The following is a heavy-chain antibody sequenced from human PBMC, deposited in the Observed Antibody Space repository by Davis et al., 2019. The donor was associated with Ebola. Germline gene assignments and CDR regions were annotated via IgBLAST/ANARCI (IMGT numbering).Heavy chain of an antibody. CDR2: ISGSGGST. D-gene: IGHD1-7*01. Sequence: GESLKISCTDSVITFSSYAMTWVRQAPGKGLEWVSAISGSGGSTYYADSVKGRFTISRDNSKNTLYLQMNSLRAEDTAVYYCAKDPAPELRRGFNYFDYWGQGTLVTVSS. CDR3: AKDPAPELRRGFNYFDY. V-gene: IGHV3-23*01. J-gene: IGHJ4*02. CDR1: VITFSSYA.